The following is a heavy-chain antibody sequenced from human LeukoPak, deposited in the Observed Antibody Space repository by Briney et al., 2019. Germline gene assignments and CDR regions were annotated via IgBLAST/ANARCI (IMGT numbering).Heavy chain of an antibody. D-gene: IGHD1-14*01. CDR2: IIPIFGTG. V-gene: IGHV1-69*05. J-gene: IGHJ5*02. Sequence: PSVKVCCKAAGGTFTSYAISWVRQAPGQGREWMGGIIPIFGTGNYSQKFQGRVKITTDESTSTAYMELSRLRSEDTAVYCCARDRNFNCFDAWGQGTLVTVSS. CDR3: ARDRNFNCFDA. CDR1: GGTFTSYA.